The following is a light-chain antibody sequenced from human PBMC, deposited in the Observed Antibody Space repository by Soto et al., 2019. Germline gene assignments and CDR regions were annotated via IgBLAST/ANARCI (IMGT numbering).Light chain of an antibody. CDR3: QQRSNWPSIT. Sequence: EIVLTQSPATLSLSPGERATLSCRASQSVSSSYLAWYQQKPGQAPRLLIYGASSRATGIPDRFSGSGSGTDFTLTINSLEPEDFAVYYCQQRSNWPSITFGQGTRLENK. CDR1: QSVSSSY. V-gene: IGKV3D-20*02. CDR2: GAS. J-gene: IGKJ5*01.